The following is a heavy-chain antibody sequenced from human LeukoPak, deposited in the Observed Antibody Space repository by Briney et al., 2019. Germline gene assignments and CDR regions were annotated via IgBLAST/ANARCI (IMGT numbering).Heavy chain of an antibody. J-gene: IGHJ4*02. Sequence: SETLSLTCTVSGGSISSSSYYWGWIRQPPGKGLEWIGSIYYSGSTYYNPSLKSRFTISVNTSKNQFSLKLSSVTAADTAVYYCARRRPSHYFDYWGQGTLVTVSS. CDR2: IYYSGST. V-gene: IGHV4-39*01. CDR3: ARRRPSHYFDY. CDR1: GGSISSSSYY.